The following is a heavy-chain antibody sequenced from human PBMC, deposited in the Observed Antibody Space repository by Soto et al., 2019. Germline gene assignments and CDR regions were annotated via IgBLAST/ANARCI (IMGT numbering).Heavy chain of an antibody. D-gene: IGHD3-10*01. CDR1: GFTFSDYY. CDR3: ARTMVRGVMTLQHYYYMDV. V-gene: IGHV3-11*01. Sequence: QVQLVESGGGLVKPGGSLRLSCAASGFTFSDYYMSWIRQAPGKGLEWVSYISSSGSTINYADSVKARFTISRDNAKNSLYLQMNSLRAEDTAVYYCARTMVRGVMTLQHYYYMDVWGKGTTVTVSS. J-gene: IGHJ6*03. CDR2: ISSSGSTI.